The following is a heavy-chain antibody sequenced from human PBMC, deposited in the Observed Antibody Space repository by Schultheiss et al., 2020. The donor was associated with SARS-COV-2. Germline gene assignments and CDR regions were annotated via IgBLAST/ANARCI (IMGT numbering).Heavy chain of an antibody. CDR2: IYYSGST. Sequence: SETLSLTCTVSGGSISSGGYYWSWIRQHPGKGLEWIGYIYYSGSTYYNPSLKSRVTMSVDTSKNQFSLKLSSVTAADTAVYYCARLGIAAAGTGFDYWGQGTLVTVSS. J-gene: IGHJ4*02. V-gene: IGHV4-31*03. D-gene: IGHD6-13*01. CDR3: ARLGIAAAGTGFDY. CDR1: GGSISSGGYY.